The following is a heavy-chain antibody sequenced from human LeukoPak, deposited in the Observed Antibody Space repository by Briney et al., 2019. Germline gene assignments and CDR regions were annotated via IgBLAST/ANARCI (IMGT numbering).Heavy chain of an antibody. CDR1: GFTVSSNY. D-gene: IGHD3-16*01. V-gene: IGHV3-53*01. Sequence: GGSLRLSCAASGFTVSSNYMSWVRQAPGKGLEWVSVIYSGDSTYYADSVKGRFTISRDNSKNTLYLQMNSLRAEDTAVYYCTKRGAYYVDYWGRGIPVTVSS. J-gene: IGHJ4*02. CDR2: IYSGDST. CDR3: TKRGAYYVDY.